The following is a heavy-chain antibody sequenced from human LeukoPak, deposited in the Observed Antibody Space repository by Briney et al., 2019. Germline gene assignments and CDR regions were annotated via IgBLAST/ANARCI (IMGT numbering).Heavy chain of an antibody. Sequence: SETLSLTCAVYGGSFSGYYWSWIRQPPGKGLEWIGEINHSGSTNYNPSLKSRVTISVDTSKNQFSLKLSSVTAADTAVYYCTRSIPSWLTPYFDYWGQGTLVTVSS. CDR1: GGSFSGYY. V-gene: IGHV4-34*01. CDR2: INHSGST. CDR3: TRSIPSWLTPYFDY. D-gene: IGHD3-22*01. J-gene: IGHJ4*02.